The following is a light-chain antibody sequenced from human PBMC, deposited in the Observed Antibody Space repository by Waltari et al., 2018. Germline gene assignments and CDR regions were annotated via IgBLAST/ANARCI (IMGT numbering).Light chain of an antibody. CDR2: LGS. V-gene: IGKV2-28*01. J-gene: IGKJ1*01. CDR3: MQSLQTLWT. CDR1: QSLLHRKGNNY. Sequence: DIVVTQSPLSLLATLGDRASITCRSSQSLLHRKGNNYLDWYLQKTGQSPRLLIYLGSNRASGVPDRFSGSGSGTDFTLRISRVEAEDVYVYYCMQSLQTLWTFGPGTKVEIK.